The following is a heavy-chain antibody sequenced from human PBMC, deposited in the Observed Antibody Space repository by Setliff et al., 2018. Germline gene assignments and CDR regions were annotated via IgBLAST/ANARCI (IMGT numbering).Heavy chain of an antibody. D-gene: IGHD3-16*01. J-gene: IGHJ3*02. Sequence: GGSLRLSCAASGFTFSYYYMSWVRQAPGKGLEWLSKISGDGFTIYYADSVRGRFTISRDNSKNTLYLQMNSLRAEDTAVYYCARIAEYDTIDIWGQGTMVTVSS. V-gene: IGHV3-11*01. CDR2: ISGDGFTI. CDR1: GFTFSYYY. CDR3: ARIAEYDTIDI.